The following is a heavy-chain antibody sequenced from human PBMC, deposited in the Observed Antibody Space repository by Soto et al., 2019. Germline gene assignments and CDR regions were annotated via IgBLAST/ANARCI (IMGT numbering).Heavy chain of an antibody. V-gene: IGHV1-18*01. Sequence: QVQLEQSGGDVKKPGSSLKVSCKASGYTFINHGIAWVRQAPGQGLEWMGWITAYNGNTHYAQKFRGRVTMTTDPSTTTAYMELRRLTSDDTAVYYCARETNYYFDYWGQGSLVTVSS. CDR3: ARETNYYFDY. CDR1: GYTFINHG. J-gene: IGHJ4*02. CDR2: ITAYNGNT.